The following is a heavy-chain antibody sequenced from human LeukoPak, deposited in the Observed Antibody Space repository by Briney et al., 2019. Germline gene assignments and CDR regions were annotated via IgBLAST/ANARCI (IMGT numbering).Heavy chain of an antibody. J-gene: IGHJ4*02. D-gene: IGHD6-13*01. V-gene: IGHV1-69*13. CDR3: ARGPPDSSSFPLDY. Sequence: WASVKVSCKASGGTFSSYAISWVRQAPGQGLEWMGGIIPIFGTANYAQKFQGRVTITADESTSTAYMELSSLRSEDTAVYYCARGPPDSSSFPLDYWGQGTLVTVSS. CDR1: GGTFSSYA. CDR2: IIPIFGTA.